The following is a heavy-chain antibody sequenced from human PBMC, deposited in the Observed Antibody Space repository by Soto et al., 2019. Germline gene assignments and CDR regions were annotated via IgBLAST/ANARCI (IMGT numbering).Heavy chain of an antibody. Sequence: FLRLSCAASGFTFDDYGRHWVRQAPGKGLEWVSGISWNSGSIGYADSVKGRFTISRDNAKNSLYLQMNSLRAEDTALYYCAKDGLRWGYYYYMDVWGKGTTVTVSS. V-gene: IGHV3-9*01. D-gene: IGHD7-27*01. CDR2: ISWNSGSI. J-gene: IGHJ6*03. CDR1: GFTFDDYG. CDR3: AKDGLRWGYYYYMDV.